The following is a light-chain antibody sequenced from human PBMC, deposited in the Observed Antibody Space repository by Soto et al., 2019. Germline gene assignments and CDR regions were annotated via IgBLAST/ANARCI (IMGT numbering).Light chain of an antibody. CDR1: QTISNW. Sequence: GDRVTITCRASQTISNWLACYQQKPGKAPKLLIHYAXXLQSGVPXXFIGMVSGTEXTLTIXSLHPDDFATYYCQQYRNYSPWTFGQGTKVXIX. J-gene: IGKJ1*01. CDR3: QQYRNYSPWT. CDR2: YAX. V-gene: IGKV1-5*01.